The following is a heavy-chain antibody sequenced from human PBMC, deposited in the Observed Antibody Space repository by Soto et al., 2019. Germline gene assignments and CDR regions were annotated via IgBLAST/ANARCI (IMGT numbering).Heavy chain of an antibody. J-gene: IGHJ6*02. CDR1: GGSISSSSYY. V-gene: IGHV4-39*01. Sequence: QLQLQESGPGLVKPSETLSLTCTVSGGSISSSSYYWGWIRQPPGKGLEWIGSIYYSGSTYYNPSLKSRVTISVDTSTNQFSLKLSSVTAADTAVYYCARQGPAVGGRTTVKAPYYYYYGMDVWGQGTTVTVSS. D-gene: IGHD4-4*01. CDR2: IYYSGST. CDR3: ARQGPAVGGRTTVKAPYYYYYGMDV.